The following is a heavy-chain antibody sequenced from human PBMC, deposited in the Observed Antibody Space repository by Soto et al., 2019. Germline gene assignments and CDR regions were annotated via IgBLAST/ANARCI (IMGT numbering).Heavy chain of an antibody. J-gene: IGHJ6*02. V-gene: IGHV1-69*01. CDR3: ARTADIVVVPAPQNYYYYGMDV. D-gene: IGHD2-2*01. CDR1: GGTFSSYA. CDR2: IIPIFGTA. Sequence: QVQLVQSGAEVKKPGSSVKVSCKASGGTFSSYAISWVRQAPGQGLEWMGGIIPIFGTANYAQKFQGRVTITADESTSTAYMELSSLRSEDTVVYYCARTADIVVVPAPQNYYYYGMDVWGQGTTVTVSS.